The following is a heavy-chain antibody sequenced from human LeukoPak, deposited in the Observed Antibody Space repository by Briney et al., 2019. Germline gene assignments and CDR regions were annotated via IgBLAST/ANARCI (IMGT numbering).Heavy chain of an antibody. J-gene: IGHJ4*02. CDR1: GGSFSNYY. D-gene: IGHD6-19*01. Sequence: SETLSLTCAVYGGSFSNYYWSWIRQPPGRGLEWIGEINYSGSTDYNPSLKSRVTISVDTSKNQFSLKLSSVTAADTAVYYCAGGGSGWPTSVVVDYWGQGTLVTVSS. CDR3: AGGGSGWPTSVVVDY. V-gene: IGHV4-34*01. CDR2: INYSGST.